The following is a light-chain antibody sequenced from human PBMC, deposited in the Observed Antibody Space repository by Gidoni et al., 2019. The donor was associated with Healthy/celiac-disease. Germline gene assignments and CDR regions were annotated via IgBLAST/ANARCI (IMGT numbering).Light chain of an antibody. CDR1: QSISSY. J-gene: IGKJ1*01. CDR2: AAS. V-gene: IGKV1-9*01. Sequence: DFQLTQSPSFLSASVGDRVTITCLASQSISSYSAWYQQKPGKAPKLLIYAASTLQSGVPSRCSGSGSGKEFTLTISSLQPEDFATYYCQQINSYPRTFGQGTKVEIK. CDR3: QQINSYPRT.